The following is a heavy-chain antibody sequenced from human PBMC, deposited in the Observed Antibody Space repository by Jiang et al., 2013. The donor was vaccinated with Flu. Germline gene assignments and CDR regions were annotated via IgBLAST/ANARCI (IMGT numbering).Heavy chain of an antibody. CDR3: ARGPLYCSSTSCYRSFGY. Sequence: LLKPSETPSLTCAAYGGSFSGYYWSWIRQPPGKGLEWIGEINHSGSTNYNPSLKSRVTISVDTSKNQFSLKLSSVTAADTAVYYCARGPLYCSSTSCYRSFGYWGQGTLVTVSS. V-gene: IGHV4-34*01. CDR1: GGSFSGYY. CDR2: INHSGST. D-gene: IGHD2-2*02. J-gene: IGHJ4*02.